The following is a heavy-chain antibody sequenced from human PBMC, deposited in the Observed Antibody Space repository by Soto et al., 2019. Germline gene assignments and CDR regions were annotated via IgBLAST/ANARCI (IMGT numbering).Heavy chain of an antibody. V-gene: IGHV4-59*01. CDR1: GGSISSYY. J-gene: IGHJ3*02. CDR3: ARESLGYCSSTSCFGWAFDI. D-gene: IGHD2-2*01. CDR2: IYYSGST. Sequence: SETLSLTCTVSGGSISSYYWSWIRQPPGKGLEWIGYIYYSGSTNYNPSLKSRVTISVDTSKNQFSLKLSSVTAADTAVYYCARESLGYCSSTSCFGWAFDIWGQGTMVTVSS.